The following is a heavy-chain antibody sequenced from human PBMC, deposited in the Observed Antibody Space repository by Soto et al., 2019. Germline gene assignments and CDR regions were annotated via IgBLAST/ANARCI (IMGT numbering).Heavy chain of an antibody. CDR3: AKIPITIFGVVIIPYYYYMDV. V-gene: IGHV3-23*01. Sequence: EVQLLESGGGLVQPGGSLRLSCAASGFTFSSYAMSWVRQAPGKGLEWVSAISGSGGSTYYADSVKGRFTISRDNSKNTLYLQMNSLRAEDTAVYYCAKIPITIFGVVIIPYYYYMDVWDKGTTVTVSS. D-gene: IGHD3-3*01. CDR1: GFTFSSYA. J-gene: IGHJ6*03. CDR2: ISGSGGST.